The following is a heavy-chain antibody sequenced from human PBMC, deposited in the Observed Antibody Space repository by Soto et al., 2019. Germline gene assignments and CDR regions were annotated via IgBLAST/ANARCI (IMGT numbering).Heavy chain of an antibody. J-gene: IGHJ4*02. D-gene: IGHD3-22*01. Sequence: SVKVSCKASGGTFSSHAISWVRQAPGQGLEWMGGIIPIFGTANYAQKFQGRVTITADKSTSTAHMELSSLRSEDTAVYYCARGKYYYDSSGFDYWGQGTLVTVSS. CDR3: ARGKYYYDSSGFDY. V-gene: IGHV1-69*06. CDR2: IIPIFGTA. CDR1: GGTFSSHA.